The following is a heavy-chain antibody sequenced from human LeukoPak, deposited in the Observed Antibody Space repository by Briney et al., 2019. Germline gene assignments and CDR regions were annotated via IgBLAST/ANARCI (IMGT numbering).Heavy chain of an antibody. D-gene: IGHD3-16*01. V-gene: IGHV3-74*01. Sequence: GGSLRLSCAASGFTFSSYAMSWVRQAPRKGLVWVSFISNDGSSANYADSVKGRFTISRDNAKNTLYLQMNSLRAEDTAVYYCVRGRGSSPDDYWGQGTLVTVSS. J-gene: IGHJ4*02. CDR2: ISNDGSSA. CDR1: GFTFSSYA. CDR3: VRGRGSSPDDY.